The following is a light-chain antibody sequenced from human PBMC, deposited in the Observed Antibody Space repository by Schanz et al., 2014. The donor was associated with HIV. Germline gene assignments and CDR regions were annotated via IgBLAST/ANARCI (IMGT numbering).Light chain of an antibody. CDR1: SSDVGGYNY. Sequence: QSVLTQPPSASGSPGQSVTISCTGTSSDVGGYNYVSWYQQHPGKAPKLMIYEVSKRPSGVPDRFSGSKSGNTASLTISGLQAEDEADYYCGSCSPTNTCTFGGGTKLTVL. V-gene: IGLV2-8*01. CDR2: EVS. J-gene: IGLJ3*02. CDR3: GSCSPTNTCT.